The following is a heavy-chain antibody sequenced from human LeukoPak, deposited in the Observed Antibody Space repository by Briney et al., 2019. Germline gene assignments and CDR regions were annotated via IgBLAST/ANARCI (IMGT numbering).Heavy chain of an antibody. Sequence: PGGSLRLSCAASGFTFSSYAMHWVRQAPGKGLEWVAVISYDGSNKYYADSVKGRFTISRDNSKNTLYLQMNSLRAEDTAVYYCARAIGYCSGGSCPYYFDYWGQGTLVTVSS. CDR3: ARAIGYCSGGSCPYYFDY. CDR2: ISYDGSNK. V-gene: IGHV3-30*04. CDR1: GFTFSSYA. J-gene: IGHJ4*02. D-gene: IGHD2-15*01.